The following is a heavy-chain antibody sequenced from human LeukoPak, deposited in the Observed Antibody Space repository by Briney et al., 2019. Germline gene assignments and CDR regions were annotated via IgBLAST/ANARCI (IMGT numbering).Heavy chain of an antibody. CDR1: GFTFITYG. CDR3: AKGDKYSDHHGYYFDY. D-gene: IGHD5-18*01. J-gene: IGHJ4*02. CDR2: ISFDGSNK. V-gene: IGHV3-30*18. Sequence: GGSLRLSCAASGFTFITYGMHWVRQAPGKGLEWAAVISFDGSNKHYADSVKGRFTISRDNSKNTLYLQMNSLRDEDTALYYCAKGDKYSDHHGYYFDYWGQGTLVTVSS.